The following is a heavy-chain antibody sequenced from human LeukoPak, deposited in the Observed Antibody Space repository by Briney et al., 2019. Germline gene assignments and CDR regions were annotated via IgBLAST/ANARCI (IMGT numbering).Heavy chain of an antibody. J-gene: IGHJ3*02. CDR2: IYHSGST. D-gene: IGHD6-6*01. CDR1: GGSISSSNW. CDR3: ASVLGSSSGQDAFDI. V-gene: IGHV4-4*02. Sequence: SGTLSLTCAVSGGSISSSNWWSWVRQPPGKGLEWIGEIYHSGSTDYNPSLKSRVTISVDKSKNQFSLKLSSVTAADTAVYYCASVLGSSSGQDAFDIWGQGTMVTVSS.